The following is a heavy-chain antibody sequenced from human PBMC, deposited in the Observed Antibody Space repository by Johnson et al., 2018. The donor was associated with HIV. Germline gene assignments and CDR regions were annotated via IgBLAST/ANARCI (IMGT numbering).Heavy chain of an antibody. CDR2: IRYDGSNK. J-gene: IGHJ3*02. Sequence: VQLVESGGGVVQPGRSLRLSCAASGFTFSSYAMHWVRQAPGKGLEWVAFIRYDGSNKYYADSVKGRFTISRDNSKNTLYLQMNSLRAEDTAVYYCAKGFYSSSSSDAFDIWGQGTMVTVSS. D-gene: IGHD6-6*01. CDR3: AKGFYSSSSSDAFDI. CDR1: GFTFSSYA. V-gene: IGHV3-30*02.